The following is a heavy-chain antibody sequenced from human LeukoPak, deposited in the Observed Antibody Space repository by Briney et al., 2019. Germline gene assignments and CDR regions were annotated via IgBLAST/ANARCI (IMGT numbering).Heavy chain of an antibody. V-gene: IGHV3-33*01. CDR2: IWYDGSNK. CDR1: GFTFSSYG. D-gene: IGHD1-26*01. CDR3: ARAGIVGATFYYYYGMDV. J-gene: IGHJ6*02. Sequence: PGGSVRLSCAASGFTFSSYGMHWVRQAPGKGLEWVAVIWYDGSNKYYADSVKGRFTISRDNSKNTLYLQMDSLRAEDTAVYYCARAGIVGATFYYYYGMDVWGQGTTVTVSS.